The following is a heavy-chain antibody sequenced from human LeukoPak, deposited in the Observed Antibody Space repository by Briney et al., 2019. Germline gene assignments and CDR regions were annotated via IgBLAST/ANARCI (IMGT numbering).Heavy chain of an antibody. CDR3: ARGSVVPAATHYYYYGMDV. Sequence: GASVKVSCKASGGTFSSYAISWVRQAPGQGLEWMGRIIPIFGIANYAPKFQGRVTITADKSTSTAYMELSSLRSEDTAVYYCARGSVVPAATHYYYYGMDVWGQGTTVTVSS. V-gene: IGHV1-69*04. J-gene: IGHJ6*02. CDR2: IIPIFGIA. CDR1: GGTFSSYA. D-gene: IGHD2-2*01.